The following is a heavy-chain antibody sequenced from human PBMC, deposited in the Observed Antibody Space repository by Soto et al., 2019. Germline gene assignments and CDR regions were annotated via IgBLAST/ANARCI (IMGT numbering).Heavy chain of an antibody. V-gene: IGHV3-23*01. Sequence: EVQILESGGGLIQPGGSLRLSCAASGFTSSMTWVRQAPGKGLEWVSASDFSGRLTYYADSVKGGFTIVRDTSVNTLFLQMNSLRTEDTAVYYCANILVGQWLVAGGYWGPGTLVTVSS. CDR2: SDFSGRLT. CDR1: GFTSS. CDR3: ANILVGQWLVAGGY. J-gene: IGHJ4*02. D-gene: IGHD6-19*01.